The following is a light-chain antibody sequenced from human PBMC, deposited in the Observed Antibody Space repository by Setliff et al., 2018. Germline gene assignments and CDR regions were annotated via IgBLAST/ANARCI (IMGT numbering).Light chain of an antibody. Sequence: QSALTQPASVSGSPGQSITVSCTGTNNDVGGYNYVSWFQQYPDRAPRLIIYDVNNRPSGISSRFSGSKSGNTASLTISGLQTDDEAHYYCFSYTTGSTRRGVFGTGTKVTVL. CDR3: FSYTTGSTRRGV. J-gene: IGLJ1*01. CDR1: NNDVGGYNY. CDR2: DVN. V-gene: IGLV2-14*03.